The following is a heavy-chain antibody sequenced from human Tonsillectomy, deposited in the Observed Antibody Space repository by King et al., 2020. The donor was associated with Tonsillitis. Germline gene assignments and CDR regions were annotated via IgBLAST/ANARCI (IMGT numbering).Heavy chain of an antibody. V-gene: IGHV5-51*01. CDR3: ARPSTSINYFDY. J-gene: IGHJ4*02. Sequence: VQLVESGAEVKKPGESLKISCKGSGYRFTNYCIGWVRQMPGKGLEWMGIIYPGDSDTRYNPSFQGQVTISVDKSISTAYLQWSSLKASDTAMYYCARPSTSINYFDYWGQGTLVTVSS. CDR1: GYRFTNYC. CDR2: IYPGDSDT. D-gene: IGHD2-2*01.